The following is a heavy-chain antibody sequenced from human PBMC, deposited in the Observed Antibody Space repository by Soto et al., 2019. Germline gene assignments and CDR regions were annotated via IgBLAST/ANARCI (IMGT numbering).Heavy chain of an antibody. D-gene: IGHD2-21*02. V-gene: IGHV3-30-3*01. J-gene: IGHJ4*02. Sequence: GGSLRLSCAASGFTFSSYAMHWVRQAPGKGLEWVALILYDGSNKYYADSVKGRFTISRDNSKNTLYLQMNSLRAEDTAIYYCARWEVVTSMDYWGQGTLVTVSS. CDR3: ARWEVVTSMDY. CDR1: GFTFSSYA. CDR2: ILYDGSNK.